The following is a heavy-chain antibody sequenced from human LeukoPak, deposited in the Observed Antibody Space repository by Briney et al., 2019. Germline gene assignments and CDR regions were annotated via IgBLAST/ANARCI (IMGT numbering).Heavy chain of an antibody. J-gene: IGHJ4*02. Sequence: ASVKVSCKASGYTFTGYHIHWVRQAPGQGLEWMGRINPYSGDTNFAQKFQGRVTMTRDTSITTAYMDLSSLTPDDTTVYFCARDQGSLTRSWYTGYWGQGTQVTVSS. CDR2: INPYSGDT. V-gene: IGHV1-2*06. D-gene: IGHD6-13*01. CDR1: GYTFTGYH. CDR3: ARDQGSLTRSWYTGY.